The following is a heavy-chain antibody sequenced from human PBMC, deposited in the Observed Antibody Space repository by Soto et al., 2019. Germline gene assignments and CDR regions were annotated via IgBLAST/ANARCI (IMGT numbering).Heavy chain of an antibody. CDR2: SIPIFGTA. V-gene: IGHV1-69*01. CDR3: ARGRGYSGDDHYYYFDMDV. Sequence: QVQLVQSGAEVKKPGSSVKVSCKASGGTFNNYPITWVRQAPGQGLEWMGGSIPIFGTANYAQKFQDRVTITVDESTSTAFMELSSLRSEDTAIYYCARGRGYSGDDHYYYFDMDVWGQRTAVNVSS. CDR1: GGTFNNYP. D-gene: IGHD5-12*01. J-gene: IGHJ6*02.